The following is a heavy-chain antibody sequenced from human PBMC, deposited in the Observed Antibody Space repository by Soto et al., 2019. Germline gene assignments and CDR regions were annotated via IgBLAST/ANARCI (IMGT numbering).Heavy chain of an antibody. D-gene: IGHD1-20*01. Sequence: GGSLRLSCAASGFTFANAWINWVRQAPGKGLEWVGRIKSNTDGGTTDFAEPVNGRFALSRDDSNNMVYLQMNSLKIEDTAVYFCTFYNYNAIETDLFDYRGHRTLDTGSA. J-gene: IGHJ4*01. CDR1: GFTFANAW. CDR3: TFYNYNAIETDLFDY. CDR2: IKSNTDGGTT. V-gene: IGHV3-15*07.